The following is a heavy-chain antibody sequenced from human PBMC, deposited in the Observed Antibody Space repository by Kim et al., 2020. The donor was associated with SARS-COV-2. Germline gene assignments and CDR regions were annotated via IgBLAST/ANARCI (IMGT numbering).Heavy chain of an antibody. Sequence: SETLSLTCTVSGYSISSGYYWGWIRQPPGKGLEWIGSIYRSGSTYYNPSLKSRVTISVDTSKNQFFLKLTSVTAADTAVYYCAAEELLWFGESLYGMDV. V-gene: IGHV4-38-2*02. CDR1: GYSISSGYY. CDR3: AAEELLWFGESLYGMDV. CDR2: IYRSGST. D-gene: IGHD3-10*01. J-gene: IGHJ6*01.